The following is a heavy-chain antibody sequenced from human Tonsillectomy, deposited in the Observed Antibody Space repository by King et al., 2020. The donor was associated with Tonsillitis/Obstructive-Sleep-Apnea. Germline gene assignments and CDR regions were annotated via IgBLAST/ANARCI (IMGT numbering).Heavy chain of an antibody. CDR1: GFTFSSYS. D-gene: IGHD4-11*01. J-gene: IGHJ4*02. CDR2: ISSSGSTL. Sequence: VQLVESGGGLVQPGGSLRLSCAASGFTFSSYSMNWVRQAPGKGLERVSYISSSGSTLYYTESVKGRFTISRENAKNSLYLQMNSLRDEDTAVYYCARDSSVTTVFRYWGQGTLVTVSS. V-gene: IGHV3-48*02. CDR3: ARDSSVTTVFRY.